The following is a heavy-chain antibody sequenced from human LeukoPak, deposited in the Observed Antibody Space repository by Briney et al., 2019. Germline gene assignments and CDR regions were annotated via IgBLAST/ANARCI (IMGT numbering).Heavy chain of an antibody. CDR2: IYTSGST. V-gene: IGHV4-61*02. CDR1: GGSISSSSYY. CDR3: ARDWSGGCSSTSCYITHNWFDH. J-gene: IGHJ5*02. Sequence: SETLSLTCTVSGGSISSSSYYWSWIRQPAGKGLEWIGRIYTSGSTNYNPSLKSRVTISVDTSKNQFSLKLSSVTAADTAVYYCARDWSGGCSSTSCYITHNWFDHWGQGTLVTVSS. D-gene: IGHD2-2*02.